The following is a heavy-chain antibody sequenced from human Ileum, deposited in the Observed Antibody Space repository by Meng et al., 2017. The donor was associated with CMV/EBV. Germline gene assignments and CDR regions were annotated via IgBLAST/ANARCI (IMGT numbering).Heavy chain of an antibody. CDR1: GGSITSGNYY. J-gene: IGHJ4*02. Sequence: VQLKEAGPVLVKPSQTLSLPCTVSGGSITSGNYYWSWIRQPPGRGLEWIGYIYYSGSPYYKPSLKSRVTISLDTSKNQFSLNLRSVTATDSAVYYCVRQVVAASFDYWGQGALVTVSS. D-gene: IGHD2-15*01. CDR3: VRQVVAASFDY. V-gene: IGHV4-30-4*08. CDR2: IYYSGSP.